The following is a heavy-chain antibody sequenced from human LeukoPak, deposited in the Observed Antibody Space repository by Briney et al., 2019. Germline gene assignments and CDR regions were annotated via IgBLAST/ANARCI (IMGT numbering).Heavy chain of an antibody. V-gene: IGHV3-48*01. D-gene: IGHD5-12*01. CDR2: ISSSSSTI. CDR1: GFTFSSYS. Sequence: GGSLRLSCAASGFTFSSYSMNWVRQAPGKGLEWVSYISSSSSTIYYADSVKGRFTISRDNAKNSLYLQMNSLRAEDTAVYYCARVLYSFGRHFDYWGPGTLVTVSS. CDR3: ARVLYSFGRHFDY. J-gene: IGHJ4*02.